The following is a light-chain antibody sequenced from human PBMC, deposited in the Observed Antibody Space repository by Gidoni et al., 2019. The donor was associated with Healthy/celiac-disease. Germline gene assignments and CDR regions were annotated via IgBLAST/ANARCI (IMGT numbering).Light chain of an antibody. CDR1: QSVLYRSNNKND. Sequence: DIVMTQSPDSLAVSLGERATINCQSSQSVLYRSNNKNDLAWYQQKPGQPPNLLMYWASTRESGVPDRFSGSGSGTDFTLSLCSLQAEDVAVYYCQQYYSTPLTFGGGTKVEIK. CDR3: QQYYSTPLT. J-gene: IGKJ4*01. V-gene: IGKV4-1*01. CDR2: WAS.